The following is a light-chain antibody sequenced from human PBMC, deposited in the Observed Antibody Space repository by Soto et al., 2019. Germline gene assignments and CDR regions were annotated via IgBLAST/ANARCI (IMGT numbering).Light chain of an antibody. CDR1: QSVRSN. V-gene: IGKV3-15*01. CDR2: AAS. J-gene: IGKJ1*01. Sequence: TESASTVSVPPQDRATLPCRASQSVRSNLAWYQQKPGQAPRLLIYAASTRATGIPARFSGSGSGTEFTLTISSLQSEDFAVYYCQQYNNWPPWTFGQGTKVDFK. CDR3: QQYNNWPPWT.